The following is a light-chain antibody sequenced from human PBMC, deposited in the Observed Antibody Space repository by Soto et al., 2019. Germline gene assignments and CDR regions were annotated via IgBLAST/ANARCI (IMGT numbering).Light chain of an antibody. J-gene: IGKJ2*01. Sequence: ENVLTQSPGTLSLSPGERATLSCRASQSVRTNDLAWYQQKPGQVPRLLVYGASNRVPGIPDRFSGSGSGTDVTLTISRLEPEDFVVYYCQQYGSSYTFGQGTKLEIK. V-gene: IGKV3-20*01. CDR3: QQYGSSYT. CDR2: GAS. CDR1: QSVRTND.